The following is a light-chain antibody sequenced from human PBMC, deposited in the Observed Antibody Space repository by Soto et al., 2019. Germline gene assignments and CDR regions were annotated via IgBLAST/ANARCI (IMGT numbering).Light chain of an antibody. Sequence: QSVLTQPASVSGSPGQSITISCTGTSSDVGSYNLVSWYQQYPGKAPKLMIYEDTERPSGVSNRFSGSKSGNTASLTISGLQTEDEADYYCCSYAGGTSVVFGGGTKLTVL. J-gene: IGLJ2*01. V-gene: IGLV2-23*01. CDR3: CSYAGGTSVV. CDR2: EDT. CDR1: SSDVGSYNL.